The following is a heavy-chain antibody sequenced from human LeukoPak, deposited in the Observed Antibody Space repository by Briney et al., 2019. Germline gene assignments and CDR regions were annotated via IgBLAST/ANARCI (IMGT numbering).Heavy chain of an antibody. CDR3: ARGKYYYDSSGPECWFDP. CDR1: GGSISSYY. CDR2: IYTSGST. D-gene: IGHD3-22*01. V-gene: IGHV4-4*07. Sequence: SETLSLTCTVSGGSISSYYWSWIRQPAGKGLEWTGRIYTSGSTNYNPSLKSRVTMSVDTSKNQFSLKLSSVTAADTAVYYCARGKYYYDSSGPECWFDPWGQGTLVTVSS. J-gene: IGHJ5*02.